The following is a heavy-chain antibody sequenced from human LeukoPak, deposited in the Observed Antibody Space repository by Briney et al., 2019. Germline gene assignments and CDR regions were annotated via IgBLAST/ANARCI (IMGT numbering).Heavy chain of an antibody. J-gene: IGHJ6*02. V-gene: IGHV1-69*05. Sequence: ASVKVSCKASGGTFSSYATSWVRQAPGQGLEWMGGIIPIFGTANYAQKFQGRVTITTDESTSTAYMELSSLRSEDTAVYYCARAVYSSGWRLYYYYGMDVWGQGTTVTVSS. CDR1: GGTFSSYA. D-gene: IGHD6-19*01. CDR2: IIPIFGTA. CDR3: ARAVYSSGWRLYYYYGMDV.